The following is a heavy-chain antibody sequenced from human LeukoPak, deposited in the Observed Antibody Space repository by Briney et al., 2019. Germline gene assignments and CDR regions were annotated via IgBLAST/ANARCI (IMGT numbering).Heavy chain of an antibody. Sequence: PGGSLRLSCAASGFTFSNYDMHWVRQAPGKGLEWVSTIGPAGDTYFPGSVKGRFTISRENAKNSLYLQMNSLRAGDTAVYYCARGIAVAGHIDYWGQGTLVAVSS. D-gene: IGHD6-19*01. CDR1: GFTFSNYD. CDR2: IGPAGDT. J-gene: IGHJ4*02. CDR3: ARGIAVAGHIDY. V-gene: IGHV3-13*01.